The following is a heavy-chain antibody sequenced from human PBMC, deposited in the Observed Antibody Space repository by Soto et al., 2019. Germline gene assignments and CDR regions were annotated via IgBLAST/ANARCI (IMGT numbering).Heavy chain of an antibody. CDR2: IYYSGST. J-gene: IGHJ6*03. CDR3: ARDTRPYCTKGVCSRTYYMDV. D-gene: IGHD2-8*01. V-gene: IGHV4-31*03. Sequence: QVQLQESGPGLVKPSQTLSLTCTVSGGSISSGGYYWSLIRQHPGKGLEWIGYIYYSGSTYYNPSLKSRVTISVDTSKNQFSLKLSSVTAADTAVYYCARDTRPYCTKGVCSRTYYMDVWGKGTTVTVSS. CDR1: GGSISSGGYY.